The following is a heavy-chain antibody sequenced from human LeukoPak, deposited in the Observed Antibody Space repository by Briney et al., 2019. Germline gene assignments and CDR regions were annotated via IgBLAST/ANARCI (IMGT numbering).Heavy chain of an antibody. V-gene: IGHV3-21*01. J-gene: IGHJ4*02. D-gene: IGHD6-19*01. Sequence: GGSLRLSCAASGLTFSSYSMNWVRQAPGKGLEWVSSISSSNSYIYKADSVKGRSTISRDNAKNSLYLQMNSLRAEDTAVYYCARYQGLLVVAGRFGYWGQGTLVTVSS. CDR1: GLTFSSYS. CDR3: ARYQGLLVVAGRFGY. CDR2: ISSSNSYI.